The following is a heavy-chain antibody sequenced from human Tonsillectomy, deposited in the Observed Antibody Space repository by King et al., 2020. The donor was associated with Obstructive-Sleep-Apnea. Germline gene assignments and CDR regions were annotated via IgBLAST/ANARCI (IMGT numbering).Heavy chain of an antibody. CDR3: LYYDLLTGYFAY. J-gene: IGHJ4*02. D-gene: IGHD3-9*01. CDR1: GFTFSGSA. V-gene: IGHV3-73*01. CDR2: IRSKTDNYAT. Sequence: DVQLVESGGGLVQPGGSLKLPCAASGFTFSGSAMHWVRQASGRGLEWVGRIRSKTDNYATTYAASVKGRFTISRDDSRNTAYLQMNSLKIEDTAVYYCLYYDLLTGYFAYWGQGTLVTVSS.